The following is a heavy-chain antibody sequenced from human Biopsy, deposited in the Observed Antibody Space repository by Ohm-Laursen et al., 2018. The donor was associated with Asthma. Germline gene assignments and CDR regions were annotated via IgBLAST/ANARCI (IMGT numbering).Heavy chain of an antibody. J-gene: IGHJ4*02. Sequence: SLRLSCSASGFTFSSYSMNWVRQAPGKGLEWVSSISSSSSYIYYADSVKVRFTISRDNAKNSLYLQMNSLRAEDTAVYYCARDGTDMNEAMPKDYWGQGTLVTVSS. D-gene: IGHD2-2*01. V-gene: IGHV3-21*01. CDR2: ISSSSSYI. CDR3: ARDGTDMNEAMPKDY. CDR1: GFTFSSYS.